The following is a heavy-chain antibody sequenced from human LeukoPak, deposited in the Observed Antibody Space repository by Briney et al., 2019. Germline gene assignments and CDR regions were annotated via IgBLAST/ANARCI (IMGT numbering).Heavy chain of an antibody. CDR1: GGSISSYY. CDR3: ARGVYILSRKSYYFDY. J-gene: IGHJ4*02. V-gene: IGHV4-4*07. D-gene: IGHD3-10*01. Sequence: SETLSLTCTVSGGSISSYYWSWIRQPAGKGLEWIGRIYTSGSTNYNPSLKSQVTMSVDTSKNQFSLKLSSVTAADTAVYYCARGVYILSRKSYYFDYWGQGTLVTVSS. CDR2: IYTSGST.